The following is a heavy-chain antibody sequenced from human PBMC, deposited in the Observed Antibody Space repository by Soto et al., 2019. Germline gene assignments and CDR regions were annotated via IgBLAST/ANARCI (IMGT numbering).Heavy chain of an antibody. V-gene: IGHV4-61*01. J-gene: IGHJ4*02. CDR3: ARELRFLEWLTGSFDY. D-gene: IGHD3-3*01. CDR2: IYYSGST. CDR1: GGSVSSGSYY. Sequence: SETLSLTCTVSGGSVSSGSYYWSWIRQPPGKGLEWIGYIYYSGSTNYNPSLKSRVTISVDTSKNQFSLKLSSVTAADTAVYYCARELRFLEWLTGSFDYWGQGTLVTVSS.